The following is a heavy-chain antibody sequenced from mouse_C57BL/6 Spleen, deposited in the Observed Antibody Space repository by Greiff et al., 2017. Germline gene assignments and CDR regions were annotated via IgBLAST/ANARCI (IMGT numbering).Heavy chain of an antibody. V-gene: IGHV1-53*01. CDR1: GYTFTSYW. D-gene: IGHD2-2*01. Sequence: VQLQQPGTELVKPGASVKLSCKASGYTFTSYWMHWVKQRPGQGLEWIGNINPSNGGTNYNEKFKSKATLTVDKSSSTAYMQLSSLTSEDSAVYYCARWGYGYDDAMDYWGQGTSVTVSS. CDR3: ARWGYGYDDAMDY. CDR2: INPSNGGT. J-gene: IGHJ4*01.